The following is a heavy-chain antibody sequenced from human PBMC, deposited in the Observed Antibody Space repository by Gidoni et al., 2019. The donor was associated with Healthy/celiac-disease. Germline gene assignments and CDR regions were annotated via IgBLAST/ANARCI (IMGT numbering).Heavy chain of an antibody. D-gene: IGHD3-22*01. CDR1: GGSFSGYY. V-gene: IGHV4-34*01. CDR3: ARGGNYYDSSGYFHAFDI. CDR2: INHSGSN. Sequence: QVQLQQWGAGLLKPSETLSLTCAVYGGSFSGYYWSWLRQPPGKGLEWIGEINHSGSNNDNPSLKSRVTISVDTSKNQFSLKLSSVTAADTAVYYCARGGNYYDSSGYFHAFDIWGQGTMVTVSS. J-gene: IGHJ3*02.